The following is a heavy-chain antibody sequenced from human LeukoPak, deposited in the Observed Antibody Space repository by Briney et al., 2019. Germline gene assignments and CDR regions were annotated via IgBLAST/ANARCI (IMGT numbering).Heavy chain of an antibody. V-gene: IGHV3-20*04. CDR2: INWNGGST. CDR3: ARIGYDILTGYSRRDYYYYYMDV. Sequence: GGSLRLSCAASGFTFDDYGMSWVRQAPGKGLEGVSGINWNGGSTGYADSVNGRFTISRDNAKNSLYLQMNSLRAEDTALYYCARIGYDILTGYSRRDYYYYYMDVWGKGTTVTVSS. CDR1: GFTFDDYG. D-gene: IGHD3-9*01. J-gene: IGHJ6*03.